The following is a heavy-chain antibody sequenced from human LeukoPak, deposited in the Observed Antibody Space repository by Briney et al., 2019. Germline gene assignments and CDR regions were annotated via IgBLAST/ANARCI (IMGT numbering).Heavy chain of an antibody. V-gene: IGHV3-30-3*01. J-gene: IGHJ1*01. CDR3: ARDSDLYSSGPNRYFQH. CDR1: GFTFSSYA. D-gene: IGHD6-19*01. CDR2: ISYNGSNK. Sequence: GGSLRLSCAASGFTFSSYAMHWVRQAPGKGLEWVAVISYNGSNKYYADSVKGRFTISRDNSKNTLYLQMNSLRAEDTAVYYCARDSDLYSSGPNRYFQHWGQGTLVTVSS.